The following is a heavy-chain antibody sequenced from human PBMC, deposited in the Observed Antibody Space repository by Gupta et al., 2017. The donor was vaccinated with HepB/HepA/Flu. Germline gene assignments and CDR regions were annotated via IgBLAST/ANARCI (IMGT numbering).Heavy chain of an antibody. V-gene: IGHV4-34*01. J-gene: IGHJ6*02. CDR2: INHSGST. CDR3: ARDVNDYYVSGSYYGPQAPYYYYGMDV. Sequence: GLEWIGEINHSGSTNYNPSLKSRVTISVDTSKNQFSLKLSSVTAADTAVYYCARDVNDYYVSGSYYGPQAPYYYYGMDVWGQGTTVTVSS. D-gene: IGHD3-10*01.